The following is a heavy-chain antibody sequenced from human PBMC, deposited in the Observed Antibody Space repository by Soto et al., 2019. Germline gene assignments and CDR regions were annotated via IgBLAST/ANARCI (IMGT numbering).Heavy chain of an antibody. Sequence: ASVKVSCKASGYTFASYAMHWVRQAPGQRLEWMGWINAGNGNTKYSQKFQGRVTITRDTSASTAYMELSSLRSEDTAVYYCAICLEYCSGGSCDVLGYWGQGTLVTVSS. CDR1: GYTFASYA. CDR2: INAGNGNT. CDR3: AICLEYCSGGSCDVLGY. J-gene: IGHJ4*02. V-gene: IGHV1-3*01. D-gene: IGHD2-15*01.